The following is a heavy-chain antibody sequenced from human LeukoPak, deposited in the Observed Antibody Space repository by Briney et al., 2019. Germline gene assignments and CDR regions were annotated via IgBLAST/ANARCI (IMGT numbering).Heavy chain of an antibody. CDR3: AKNGGRATGYYYGMDV. Sequence: GGSLRLSCAASGFTFSSYAMSWVRQAPGKGLEWVSAISGSGGSTYYADSVKGRFTISRDNSKNTLYLQMNSLRAEDTAVYYCAKNGGRATGYYYGMDVWGQGTTVTVSS. J-gene: IGHJ6*02. V-gene: IGHV3-23*01. D-gene: IGHD5-12*01. CDR2: ISGSGGST. CDR1: GFTFSSYA.